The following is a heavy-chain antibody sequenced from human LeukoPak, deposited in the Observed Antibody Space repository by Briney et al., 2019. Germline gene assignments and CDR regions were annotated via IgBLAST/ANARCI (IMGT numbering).Heavy chain of an antibody. Sequence: PGGSLRLSCAASGFTFSTYGMHWVRQAPGKGLEWVAVISYDGSNKYYADSVKGRFTISRDNSKNTLYLQMSSLRAEDTAVYYCAKDQAIGRDGYNSLRYYFDYWGQGTLVTVSS. D-gene: IGHD5-24*01. CDR1: GFTFSTYG. CDR2: ISYDGSNK. CDR3: AKDQAIGRDGYNSLRYYFDY. J-gene: IGHJ4*02. V-gene: IGHV3-30*18.